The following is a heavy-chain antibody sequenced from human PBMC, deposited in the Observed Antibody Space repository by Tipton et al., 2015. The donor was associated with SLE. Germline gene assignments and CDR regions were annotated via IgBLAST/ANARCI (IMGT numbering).Heavy chain of an antibody. V-gene: IGHV4-59*01. Sequence: TLSLTCTVSGGSISSYYWSWIRQPPGKGLEWIGYIYYSGSTNYNPSLKSRVTILVDTSKNQFSPKLSSVTAADTALYYCARGGVVSPFDYWGQGTLVTVSS. CDR3: ARGGVVSPFDY. D-gene: IGHD2-2*01. CDR1: GGSISSYY. J-gene: IGHJ4*02. CDR2: IYYSGST.